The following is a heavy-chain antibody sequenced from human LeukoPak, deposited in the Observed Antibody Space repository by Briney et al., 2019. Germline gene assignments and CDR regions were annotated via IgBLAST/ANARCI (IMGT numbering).Heavy chain of an antibody. CDR2: ISYSGTT. D-gene: IGHD4-23*01. CDR1: GGSISSYY. J-gene: IGHJ5*01. CDR3: ARNHGGWFDS. V-gene: IGHV4-59*01. Sequence: SETLSLTCAVSGGSISSYYWSWIRQSPGKGLEWIGYISYSGTTKYSPSLKSRVTMSLDTSKNQFSLKLNSVTAADTAVYYCARNHGGWFDSWGQGTLVTVSS.